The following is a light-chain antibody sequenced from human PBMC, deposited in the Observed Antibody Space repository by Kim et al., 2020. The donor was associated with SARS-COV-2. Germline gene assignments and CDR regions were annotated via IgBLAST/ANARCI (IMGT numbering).Light chain of an antibody. CDR2: GAS. J-gene: IGKJ5*01. CDR1: QNVSSSS. CDR3: QQSVDTPLT. V-gene: IGKV3-20*01. Sequence: EIVLTQSPDTLCLSPGERATLSCRASQNVSSSSLAWYQQNRGQAPRLLIHGASIRAPGIPDRFSGSGSATDFTLTINRLEPEDSAVYYCQQSVDTPLTFGQGTRLAIK.